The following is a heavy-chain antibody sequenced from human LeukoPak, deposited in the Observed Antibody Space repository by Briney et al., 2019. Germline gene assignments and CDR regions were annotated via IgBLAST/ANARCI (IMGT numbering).Heavy chain of an antibody. V-gene: IGHV3-11*01. CDR1: GFTWRDYY. J-gene: IGHJ6*03. CDR2: ISSSGSTI. D-gene: IGHD1-20*01. Sequence: VKPGGSLRLSCAASGFTWRDYYMSWIRQAPGKGLEWVSYISSSGSTIYYADSVKGRFTISRDNAKNSLYLQMNSLRAEDTAVYYCARVDYNWNYSYYYYMDVWGKGTTVTVSS. CDR3: ARVDYNWNYSYYYYMDV.